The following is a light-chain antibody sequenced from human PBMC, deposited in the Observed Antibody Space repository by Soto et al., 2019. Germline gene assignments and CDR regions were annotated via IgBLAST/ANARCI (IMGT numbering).Light chain of an antibody. CDR2: EVS. J-gene: IGLJ1*01. Sequence: QSALTQPASVSGSPGQSITISCTGTSSDVGAYTSVSWYQQHPGKAPKLMIYEVSNRPSGVSNRFSGSKSANTASLTISGLQADDEAHYYCTSYTSDNRNYVFGTGTKVTV. CDR3: TSYTSDNRNYV. CDR1: SSDVGAYTS. V-gene: IGLV2-14*01.